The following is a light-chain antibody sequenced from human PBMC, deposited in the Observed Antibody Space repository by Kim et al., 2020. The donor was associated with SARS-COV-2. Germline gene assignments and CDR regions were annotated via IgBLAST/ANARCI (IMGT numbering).Light chain of an antibody. Sequence: GQRVNISCSGSRSNIGSNTVNWYRQPPGTAPKLLAYSNNQRPSGVPDRFSGSKSGTSASLAISGLQSEDETDYYCAAWDDSLNGLVFGGGTQLTVL. CDR1: RSNIGSNT. CDR2: SNN. J-gene: IGLJ3*02. CDR3: AAWDDSLNGLV. V-gene: IGLV1-44*01.